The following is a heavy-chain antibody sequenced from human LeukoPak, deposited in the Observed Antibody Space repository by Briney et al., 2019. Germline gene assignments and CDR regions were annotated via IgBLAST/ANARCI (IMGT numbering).Heavy chain of an antibody. V-gene: IGHV1-69*13. CDR3: ARTKSSWYGMGFDY. CDR1: GYTFTSYG. D-gene: IGHD6-13*01. J-gene: IGHJ4*02. CDR2: IIPIFGTA. Sequence: GASVKVSCKASGYTFTSYGISWVRQAPGQGLEWMGGIIPIFGTANYAQKFQGRVTITADESTSTAYMELSSLRSEDTAVYYCARTKSSWYGMGFDYWGQGTLVTVSS.